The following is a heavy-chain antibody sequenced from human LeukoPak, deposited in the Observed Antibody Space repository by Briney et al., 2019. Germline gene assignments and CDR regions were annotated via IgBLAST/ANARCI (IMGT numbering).Heavy chain of an antibody. J-gene: IGHJ4*02. CDR3: ARESSGTYYLKQ. CDR1: GFTLSGYE. V-gene: IGHV3-48*03. D-gene: IGHD1-26*01. Sequence: PGGSLRLSCAASGFTLSGYEMNWVRQAPGKGLEWVSYISSGGSTIHYADSVKGRFTISRDNAKNSLYLQMNSLRAEDTAVYYCARESSGTYYLKQWGQGTLVTVYS. CDR2: ISSGGSTI.